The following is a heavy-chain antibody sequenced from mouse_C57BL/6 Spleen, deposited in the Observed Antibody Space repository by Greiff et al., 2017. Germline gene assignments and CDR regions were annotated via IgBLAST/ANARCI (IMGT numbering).Heavy chain of an antibody. J-gene: IGHJ2*01. CDR2: IDPSDSET. D-gene: IGHD2-5*01. CDR3: ARRDYSNYGYFDY. CDR1: GYTFTSYW. Sequence: QVQLQQPGAELVRPGSSVKLSCKASGYTFTSYWMHWVKQRPIQGLEWIGNIDPSDSETHYNQKFKDKATLTVDKSSSTAYMQLSSLTSEDSAVYYCARRDYSNYGYFDYWGQGTTLTVSS. V-gene: IGHV1-52*01.